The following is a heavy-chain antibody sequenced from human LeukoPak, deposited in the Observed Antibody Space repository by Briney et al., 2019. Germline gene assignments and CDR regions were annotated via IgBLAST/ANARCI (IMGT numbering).Heavy chain of an antibody. V-gene: IGHV4-4*02. CDR3: AREGSSGYSIDP. D-gene: IGHD3-22*01. J-gene: IGHJ5*02. CDR1: GGSISSSKW. Sequence: PSGTLSLTCAVSGGSISSSKWWSWVRQPPGKGLEWIGEIYQSGSTNYNPSLKSRVTISVDKSKNQFSLRLSSVTAADTAVYYWAREGSSGYSIDPWGQGTLVTVSS. CDR2: IYQSGST.